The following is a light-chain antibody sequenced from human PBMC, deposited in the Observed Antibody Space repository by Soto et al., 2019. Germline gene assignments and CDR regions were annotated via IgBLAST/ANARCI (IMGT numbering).Light chain of an antibody. CDR1: QDINSR. CDR2: FAF. V-gene: IGKV1-12*01. J-gene: IGKJ4*01. CDR3: QQADSLPRT. Sequence: DIQMTQSPSSVSASVGDRVTITCRASQDINSRLAWYQQKPGKAPKLLIYFAFNLESGVPSRFIGSGPGTDFTLTITSLQPEDFETYYCQQADSLPRTFGGGTKVDIK.